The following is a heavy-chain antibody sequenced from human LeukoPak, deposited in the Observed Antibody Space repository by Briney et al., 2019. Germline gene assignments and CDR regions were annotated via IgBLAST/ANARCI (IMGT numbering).Heavy chain of an antibody. CDR1: GGSISSGGYY. J-gene: IGHJ4*02. Sequence: SQTLSLTCTVSGGSISSGGYYWSWIRQHPGKGLEWIGYIYYSGSTYYNPSLKSRVTISVDTSKNQFSLKLSSVTAADTAVCYCAREYSSGYYPDWGQGTLVTVSS. D-gene: IGHD3-22*01. CDR3: AREYSSGYYPD. CDR2: IYYSGST. V-gene: IGHV4-31*03.